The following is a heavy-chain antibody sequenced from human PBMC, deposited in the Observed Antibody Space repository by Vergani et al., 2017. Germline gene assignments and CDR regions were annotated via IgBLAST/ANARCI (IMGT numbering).Heavy chain of an antibody. D-gene: IGHD2-8*01. Sequence: VQLVQSGAEVKKPGASVKFSCKASGYTFTSYGISWVRQAPGQGREWMGWISAYNGNTNYAQKLQGRVTMTTDTSTSTAYMELRSLRADDTAVYYCARDRCTNGVCYFVFDYWGQGTLVTVSS. CDR1: GYTFTSYG. CDR3: ARDRCTNGVCYFVFDY. CDR2: ISAYNGNT. J-gene: IGHJ4*02. V-gene: IGHV1-18*01.